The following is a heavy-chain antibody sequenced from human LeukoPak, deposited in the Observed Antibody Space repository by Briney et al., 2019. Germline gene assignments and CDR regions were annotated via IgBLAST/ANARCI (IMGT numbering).Heavy chain of an antibody. CDR3: ARGQSYLSY. Sequence: QPGGSLRLSCAASGFTFSSYEMNWVHQAPGKGLEWVSYISSSGSTIYYAGSVKGRFTISRDNAKNSLYLQMNSLRAEDTAVYYCARGQSYLSYWGQGTLVTVSS. D-gene: IGHD1-26*01. CDR2: ISSSGSTI. J-gene: IGHJ4*02. CDR1: GFTFSSYE. V-gene: IGHV3-48*03.